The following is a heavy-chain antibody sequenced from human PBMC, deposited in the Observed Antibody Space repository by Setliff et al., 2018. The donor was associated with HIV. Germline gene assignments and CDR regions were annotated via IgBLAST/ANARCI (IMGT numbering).Heavy chain of an antibody. D-gene: IGHD4-17*01. Sequence: SETLSLTCTVSGASISSHYWSWIRQSPGRELEWIGYIYSTGSTNYNPSLQSRVSISMDASKNKFSRKVTSVTSADTAVYYCAKGAGFYGDYTFDYWGQGHLVTVSS. CDR1: GASISSHY. CDR3: AKGAGFYGDYTFDY. CDR2: IYSTGST. J-gene: IGHJ4*02. V-gene: IGHV4-59*11.